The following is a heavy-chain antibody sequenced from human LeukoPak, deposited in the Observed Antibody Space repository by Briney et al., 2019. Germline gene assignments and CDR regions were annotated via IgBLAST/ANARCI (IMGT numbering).Heavy chain of an antibody. CDR1: GFTFSSYG. V-gene: IGHV3-33*01. CDR2: IWYDGSNK. Sequence: PGRSLRLSCAASGFTFSSYGMRWVRQAPGKGLEWVAVIWYDGSNKYYADSVKGRFTISRDNSKNTLYLQMNSLRAEDTAVYYCARSDSSSWYPSYYYYGMDVWGQGTTVTVSS. J-gene: IGHJ6*02. D-gene: IGHD6-13*01. CDR3: ARSDSSSWYPSYYYYGMDV.